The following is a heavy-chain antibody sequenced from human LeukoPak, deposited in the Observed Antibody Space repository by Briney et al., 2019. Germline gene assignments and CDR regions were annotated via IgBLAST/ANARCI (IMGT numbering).Heavy chain of an antibody. CDR2: ISSSSSYI. D-gene: IGHD1-26*01. Sequence: PGGSLRLSCAASGFTFSSYSMNWVRQAPGKGLEWVSSISSSSSYIYYADSVKGRFTISRGNAKNSLYLQMNSLRAEDTAVYYCARAVGLTDWFDPWGQGTLVTVSS. CDR1: GFTFSSYS. V-gene: IGHV3-21*01. CDR3: ARAVGLTDWFDP. J-gene: IGHJ5*02.